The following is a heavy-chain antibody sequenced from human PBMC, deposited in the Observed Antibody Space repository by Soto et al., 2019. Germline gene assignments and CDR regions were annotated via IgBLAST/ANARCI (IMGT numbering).Heavy chain of an antibody. V-gene: IGHV3-48*02. CDR1: GFTFRSYS. J-gene: IGHJ6*02. D-gene: IGHD2-2*01. CDR2: ISSSSRIT. Sequence: PGGSLRLSCAASGFTFRSYSLNWVRQVPGQGLEWRSYISSSSRITYYADSVQGRFTVSRDNAKNSLYLQMHSLRDEDTAAYYCARDQDIVVAPGAYGMDVWGQGTTVTVSS. CDR3: ARDQDIVVAPGAYGMDV.